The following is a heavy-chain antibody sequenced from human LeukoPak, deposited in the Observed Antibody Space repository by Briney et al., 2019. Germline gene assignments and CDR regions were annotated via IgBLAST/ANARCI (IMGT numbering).Heavy chain of an antibody. V-gene: IGHV3-30*02. D-gene: IGHD1-26*01. J-gene: IGHJ4*02. Sequence: PGGSLRLSCAASGFTFSSYGMHWVRQAPGKGLEWVAFIRYDGSNKYYADSVEGRFTISRDNSKNTLYLQMNSLRAEDTAVYYCAKDSWEVGATSEIDYWGQGTLVTVSS. CDR1: GFTFSSYG. CDR2: IRYDGSNK. CDR3: AKDSWEVGATSEIDY.